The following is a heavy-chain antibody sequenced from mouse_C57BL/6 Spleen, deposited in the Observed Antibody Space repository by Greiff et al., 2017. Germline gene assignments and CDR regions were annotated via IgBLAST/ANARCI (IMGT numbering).Heavy chain of an antibody. D-gene: IGHD2-3*01. CDR3: AREDDGTGYYYAMDY. CDR2: IWTGGGT. CDR1: GFSLTSYA. V-gene: IGHV2-9-1*01. Sequence: QVQLTESGPGLVAPSQSLSITCTVSGFSLTSYAISWVRQPPGKGLEWLGVIWTGGGTNYNSALKSRLSISKDNSKGQVFLKMNSLQTDDTARYYCAREDDGTGYYYAMDYWGQGTSVTVSS. J-gene: IGHJ4*01.